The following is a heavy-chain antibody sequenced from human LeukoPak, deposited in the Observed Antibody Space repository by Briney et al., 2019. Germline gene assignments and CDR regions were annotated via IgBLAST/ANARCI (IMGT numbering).Heavy chain of an antibody. J-gene: IGHJ4*02. Sequence: GASVKVSCKASGYTFTGYYMHWVRQAPGQGLEWMGWINPNSGGTNYAQKFQGRVTMTRDTSIGTAYMELSRLRSDDTAVYYCARSPALLWFGELHPYYFDYWGQGTLVTVSS. CDR1: GYTFTGYY. CDR2: INPNSGGT. V-gene: IGHV1-2*02. D-gene: IGHD3-10*01. CDR3: ARSPALLWFGELHPYYFDY.